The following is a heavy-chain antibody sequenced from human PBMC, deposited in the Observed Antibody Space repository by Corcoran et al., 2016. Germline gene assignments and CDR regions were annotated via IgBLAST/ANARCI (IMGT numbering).Heavy chain of an antibody. J-gene: IGHJ6*02. Sequence: QVQLVQSGAEVKKPGSSVKVSCKASGGTFSSYAISWVRQAPGQGLEWMGGIIPIFGTANYAQKFQGRVTITADESPSTAYMELSSLRSEETAVYYCARGYCSGGSCYPGDYYYGMDVWGHGTTVTVSS. CDR1: GGTFSSYA. CDR3: ARGYCSGGSCYPGDYYYGMDV. D-gene: IGHD2-15*01. CDR2: IIPIFGTA. V-gene: IGHV1-69*01.